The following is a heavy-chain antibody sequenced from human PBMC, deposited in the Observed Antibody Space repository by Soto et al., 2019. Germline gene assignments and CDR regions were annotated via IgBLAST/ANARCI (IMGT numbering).Heavy chain of an antibody. V-gene: IGHV1-69*01. CDR1: GGTFSSYA. CDR2: IIPIFGTA. D-gene: IGHD5-18*01. CDR3: ARPDTAMVMGSCFDY. J-gene: IGHJ4*02. Sequence: QVQLVQSGAEVKKPGSSVKVSCKASGGTFSSYAISWVRQAPGQGLEWMGGIIPIFGTANYAQKFQGIVTITADESTSTAYRELSSLRSEDTAVYYCARPDTAMVMGSCFDYWGQGTLVTVSS.